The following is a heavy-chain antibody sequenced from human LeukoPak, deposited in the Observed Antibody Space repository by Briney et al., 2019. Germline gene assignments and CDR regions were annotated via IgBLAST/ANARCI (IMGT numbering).Heavy chain of an antibody. CDR2: IHYSGST. V-gene: IGHV4-59*01. Sequence: SETLSLTCTVSGGSISSYYWSWIRQPPGKGLEWIGYIHYSGSTHYNPSLKSRVIISVDTSKNQVSLKLRSVTAADTAVHYCARTTEGYAGGPGYSYYYYMDVWGKGTTVTISS. CDR1: GGSISSYY. J-gene: IGHJ6*03. CDR3: ARTTEGYAGGPGYSYYYYMDV. D-gene: IGHD5-12*01.